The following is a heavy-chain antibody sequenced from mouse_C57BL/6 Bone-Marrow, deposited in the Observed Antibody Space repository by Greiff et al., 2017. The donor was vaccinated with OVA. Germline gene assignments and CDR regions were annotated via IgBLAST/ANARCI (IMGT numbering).Heavy chain of an antibody. Sequence: VKLQQPGAELVMPGASVKLSCKASGYTFTSYWMHWVKQRPGQGLEWIGEIDPSDSYTNYNQQFKGKSTLTVDKSSSTAYMQLSSLTSEDSAVYYCARWDYGSSYWYFDVWGTGTTVTVSS. CDR1: GYTFTSYW. J-gene: IGHJ1*03. CDR3: ARWDYGSSYWYFDV. V-gene: IGHV1-69*01. CDR2: IDPSDSYT. D-gene: IGHD1-1*01.